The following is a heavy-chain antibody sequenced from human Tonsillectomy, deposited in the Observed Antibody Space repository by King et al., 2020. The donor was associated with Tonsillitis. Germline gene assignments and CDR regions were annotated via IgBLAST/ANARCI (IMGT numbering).Heavy chain of an antibody. J-gene: IGHJ4*02. V-gene: IGHV4-39*01. CDR2: IYYSGST. CDR1: GGSISSSSYY. Sequence: LQLQESGPGLVKPSETLSLTCTVSGGSISSSSYYWGWIRQPPGKGLEWIGSIYYSGSTYYNPSLKSRVTISVDTSKNQFSLKLSSVTAADTAVYYCAGLLPYYDSSGYCFDYWGQGTLVTVSS. D-gene: IGHD3-22*01. CDR3: AGLLPYYDSSGYCFDY.